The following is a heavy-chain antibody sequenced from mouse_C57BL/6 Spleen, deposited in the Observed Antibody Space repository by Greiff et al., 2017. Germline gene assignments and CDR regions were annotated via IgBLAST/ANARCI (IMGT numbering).Heavy chain of an antibody. J-gene: IGHJ3*01. D-gene: IGHD1-1*01. CDR3: ARRETTVHPWFAD. CDR2: ISSGGSYT. Sequence: EVKLVESGGDLVKPGGSLKLSCAASGFTFSSYGMSWVRQTPDKRLEWVATISSGGSYTYYPDSVKGRFTISRDNAKNTLYLQMSSLKSEDTAMYYCARRETTVHPWFADWGHGTLVTVAA. CDR1: GFTFSSYG. V-gene: IGHV5-6*02.